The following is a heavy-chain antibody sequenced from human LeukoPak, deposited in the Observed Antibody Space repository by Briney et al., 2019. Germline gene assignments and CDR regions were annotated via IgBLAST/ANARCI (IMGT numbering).Heavy chain of an antibody. CDR3: ARATVATDHDY. J-gene: IGHJ4*02. CDR2: IYYSGST. V-gene: IGHV4-59*01. D-gene: IGHD4-23*01. CDR1: GGSISSYY. Sequence: SETLSLTCTVSGGSISSYYWSWIRQPPGKGLEWIGYIYYSGSTNYNPSLKSRVTISVDTSKNQFSLKLSPVTAADTAVYYCARATVATDHDYWGQGTLVTVSS.